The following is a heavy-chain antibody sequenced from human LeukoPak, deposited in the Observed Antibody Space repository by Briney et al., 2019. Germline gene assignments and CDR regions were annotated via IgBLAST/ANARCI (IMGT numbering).Heavy chain of an antibody. V-gene: IGHV3-30*18. CDR1: GFTVSSNY. Sequence: PGGSLRLSCAASGFTVSSNYMSWVRQAPGKGLEWVAVISYDGSNKYYADSVKGRFTISRDNSKNTLYLQMNSLRAEDTAVYYCAKEAFDSSGSSDYWGQGTLVTVSS. CDR2: ISYDGSNK. J-gene: IGHJ4*02. D-gene: IGHD3-22*01. CDR3: AKEAFDSSGSSDY.